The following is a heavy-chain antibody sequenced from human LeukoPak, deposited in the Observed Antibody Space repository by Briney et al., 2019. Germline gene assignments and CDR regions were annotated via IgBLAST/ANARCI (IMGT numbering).Heavy chain of an antibody. J-gene: IGHJ4*02. V-gene: IGHV4-34*01. CDR1: GGSFSGYY. Sequence: PSETLSLTCAVYGGSFSGYYWSWIRQPLGKGLEWIGEINHSGSTNYNPSLKSRVTISVDTSKNQFSLKLSSVTAADTAVYYCAMGHMRTVYLGHWGQGTLVTVSS. CDR3: AMGHMRTVYLGH. CDR2: INHSGST. D-gene: IGHD1-20*01.